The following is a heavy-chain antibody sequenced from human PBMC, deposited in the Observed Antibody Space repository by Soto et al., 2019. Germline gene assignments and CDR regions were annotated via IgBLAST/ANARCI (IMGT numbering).Heavy chain of an antibody. CDR3: ARGGWLLGRFNYYYYDMDV. V-gene: IGHV4-34*01. Sequence: SETLSLTCAVYGGSFSGYYWSWIRQPPGKGLEWIGEINHSGSTNYNPSLKSRVTISVDTSKNQFSLKLSSVTAADTAVYYCARGGWLLGRFNYYYYDMDVWRKATTVTVS. D-gene: IGHD5-18*01. CDR1: GGSFSGYY. CDR2: INHSGST. J-gene: IGHJ6*03.